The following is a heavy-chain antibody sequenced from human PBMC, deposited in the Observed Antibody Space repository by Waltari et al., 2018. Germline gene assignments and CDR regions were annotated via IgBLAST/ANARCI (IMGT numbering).Heavy chain of an antibody. CDR1: GGSISSYY. Sequence: QVQLQESGPGLVKPSETLSLTCSVSGGSISSYYWNWFRQPPGKGLEWLGYIYYSGTTHYDPALKSRVSISVDTSKNQVSLQLRSVTAADTAVYYCAREIYGGNSRPFDYWGQGILVTVSS. J-gene: IGHJ4*02. CDR3: AREIYGGNSRPFDY. CDR2: IYYSGTT. V-gene: IGHV4-59*01. D-gene: IGHD4-17*01.